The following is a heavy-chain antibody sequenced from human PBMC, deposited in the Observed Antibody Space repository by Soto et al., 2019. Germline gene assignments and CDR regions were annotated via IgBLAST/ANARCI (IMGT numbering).Heavy chain of an antibody. D-gene: IGHD4-17*01. Sequence: QVQLVESGGGVVQPGRSLRLSCAASGFTFSSYGMHWVRQAPGKGLEWVAGIWYDGSNKYYADSVKGRFTISRDNSKNTLYLQMNSLRGEDTAVYYCARGARPTVAESRASYYFDYWGQGTLVTVSS. CDR3: ARGARPTVAESRASYYFDY. J-gene: IGHJ4*02. CDR2: IWYDGSNK. V-gene: IGHV3-33*01. CDR1: GFTFSSYG.